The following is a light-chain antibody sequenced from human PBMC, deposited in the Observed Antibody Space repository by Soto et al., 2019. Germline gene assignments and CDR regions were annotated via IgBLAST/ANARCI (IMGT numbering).Light chain of an antibody. CDR1: GSNIGTPYD. V-gene: IGLV1-40*01. J-gene: IGLJ1*01. CDR3: QSYDTNLSGYV. CDR2: SNS. Sequence: QSVLTQPPSVSGAPGQTVTISCSGGGSNIGTPYDVHWYQQVPGSAPTLLIYSNSRRPSGVPDRFSGSKSGTSASQAITGLQAEDEADYFCQSYDTNLSGYVFGTGTKVTVL.